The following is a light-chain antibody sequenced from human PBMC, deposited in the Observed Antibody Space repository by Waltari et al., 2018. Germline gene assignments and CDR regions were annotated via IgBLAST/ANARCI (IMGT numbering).Light chain of an antibody. CDR2: EDI. CDR3: YSADISANHRGV. V-gene: IGLV3-10*01. J-gene: IGLJ3*02. CDR1: GLAMNF. Sequence: SSELTQPPSMSVSPGQTARITCPGDGLAMNFTFWYQQKSGQAPVLFISEDIRRPSGIPQRFSGSTSGTVATLIISGAQVEDEADYYCYSADISANHRGVFGGGTKLTVL.